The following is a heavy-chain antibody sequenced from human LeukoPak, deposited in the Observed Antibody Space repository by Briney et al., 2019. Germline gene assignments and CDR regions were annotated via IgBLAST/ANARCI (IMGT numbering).Heavy chain of an antibody. J-gene: IGHJ5*02. CDR1: GFTVSDNY. D-gene: IGHD6-13*01. CDR2: MYSRGDT. Sequence: PGGSLRLSCAASGFTVSDNYMSWVRQAPGKGLEWVSVMYSRGDTYYAKSVKGRFTFSGDISKNTLYLQMNGPRTEDTAMYYCARDAPQVPAAGVLASWGQGTLVIVSS. CDR3: ARDAPQVPAAGVLAS. V-gene: IGHV3-53*01.